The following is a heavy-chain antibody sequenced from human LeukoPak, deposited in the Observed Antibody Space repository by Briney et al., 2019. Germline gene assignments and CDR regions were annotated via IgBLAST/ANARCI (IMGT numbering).Heavy chain of an antibody. D-gene: IGHD3-22*01. CDR2: INPNSGGT. CDR1: GYTFTGYY. CDR3: ARTHLYYDSSGYYQADDAFDI. V-gene: IGHV1-2*02. Sequence: GASVKASCKASGYTFTGYYMHWVRQAPGQGLEWMGWINPNSGGTNYAQKFQGRVTMTRDTSISTAYMELSRLRSDDTAVYYCARTHLYYDSSGYYQADDAFDIWGQGTMVTVSS. J-gene: IGHJ3*02.